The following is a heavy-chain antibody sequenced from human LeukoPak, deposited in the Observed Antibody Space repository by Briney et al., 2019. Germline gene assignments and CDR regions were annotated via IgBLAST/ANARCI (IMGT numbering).Heavy chain of an antibody. J-gene: IGHJ1*01. CDR2: ISYDGSNK. CDR3: ASELVVAANEYFQH. V-gene: IGHV3-30-3*01. CDR1: GFTFSSYA. Sequence: EGSLRLSCAASGFTFSSYAMHWVRQAPGKGLEWVAVISYDGSNKYYADSVKGRFTISRDNSKNTLYLQMNSLRAEDTAVYYCASELVVAANEYFQHWGQGTLVTVSS. D-gene: IGHD2-15*01.